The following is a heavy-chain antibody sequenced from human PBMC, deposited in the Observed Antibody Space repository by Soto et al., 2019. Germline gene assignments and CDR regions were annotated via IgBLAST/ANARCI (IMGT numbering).Heavy chain of an antibody. CDR3: ADGGTEY. D-gene: IGHD2-15*01. V-gene: IGHV3-30*03. CDR2: ISYDGSNK. J-gene: IGHJ4*02. CDR1: GFTFSSYG. Sequence: QVQLVESGGGVVQPGRSLRLSCAASGFTFSSYGMHWVRQAPGKGLEWVAVISYDGSNKYYADSVKGRFTISRDNSKNTLYLQMNSLRAEDTAVYYCADGGTEYWGQGTLVTVSS.